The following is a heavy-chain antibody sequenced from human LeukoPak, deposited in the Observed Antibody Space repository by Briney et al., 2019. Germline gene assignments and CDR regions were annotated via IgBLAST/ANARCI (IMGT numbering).Heavy chain of an antibody. J-gene: IGHJ4*02. CDR1: GGSVSSGSYY. CDR2: IYYSGST. D-gene: IGHD5-12*01. Sequence: SETLSLTCTVSGGSVSSGSYYWSWIRQPPGKGLEWIGYIYYSGSTNYNPSLKSRVTISVDTSKNQFSLKLSSVTAADTAVYYCARGGSGYDRYYFDYWGQGTLVTVSS. V-gene: IGHV4-61*01. CDR3: ARGGSGYDRYYFDY.